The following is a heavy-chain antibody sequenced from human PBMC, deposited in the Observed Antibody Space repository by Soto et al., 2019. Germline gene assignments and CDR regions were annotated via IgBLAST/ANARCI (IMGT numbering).Heavy chain of an antibody. CDR3: ARFPPRVEGYHVDP. Sequence: QVQLVESGGGLVKPGGSLRVSCAASGFSLSDYYMSWIRQAPGKGLAWVSYISSSGSTKHYGHSVKGRFTISRDNAKNSLYLQMTSLRAEDTAVYYCARFPPRVEGYHVDPWGQGTLVTVSS. V-gene: IGHV3-11*01. CDR1: GFSLSDYY. J-gene: IGHJ5*02. D-gene: IGHD5-12*01. CDR2: ISSSGSTK.